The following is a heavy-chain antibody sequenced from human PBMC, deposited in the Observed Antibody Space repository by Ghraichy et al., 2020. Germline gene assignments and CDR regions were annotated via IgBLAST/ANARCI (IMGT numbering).Heavy chain of an antibody. Sequence: GGSLRLSCEVSGFTYSNYWIHWVRRGPGKGLVWVSRINLSGSRTDYADSVRGRFTVTRDNAKNTLYLQMNSLRVEDTAVYFCARAPDCGGGQCSGHYYYGMDVWGQGTTVTVSS. CDR3: ARAPDCGGGQCSGHYYYGMDV. CDR2: INLSGSRT. CDR1: GFTYSNYW. J-gene: IGHJ6*02. V-gene: IGHV3-74*01. D-gene: IGHD2-21*01.